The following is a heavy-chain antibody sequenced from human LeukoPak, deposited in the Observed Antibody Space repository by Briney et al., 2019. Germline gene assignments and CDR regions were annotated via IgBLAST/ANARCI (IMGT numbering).Heavy chain of an antibody. J-gene: IGHJ3*02. CDR3: ARRDIVVVPAAIFGAFDI. V-gene: IGHV3-20*04. Sequence: GGSLRLSCAASGFTFDDYGMSWVRQAPGKGLECVSGINWNGGSTGYADSVKGGFTISRDNAKNSLYLQMNSLRAEDTALYYCARRDIVVVPAAIFGAFDIWGQGTMVTVSS. CDR1: GFTFDDYG. D-gene: IGHD2-2*02. CDR2: INWNGGST.